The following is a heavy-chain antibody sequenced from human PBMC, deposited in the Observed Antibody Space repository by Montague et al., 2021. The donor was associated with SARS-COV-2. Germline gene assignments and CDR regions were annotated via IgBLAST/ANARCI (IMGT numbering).Heavy chain of an antibody. CDR3: ARDGWSTVVVVAATPGFDY. V-gene: IGHV3-9*01. CDR2: INWNSGSI. Sequence: SLRLSCAASGFTFDDYAMYWVRQAPGKGLEWVSGINWNSGSIGYADSVKGRFTISRDNAENSLYLQMNSLRAEDTALYYCARDGWSTVVVVAATPGFDYWGQGTLVTVSS. D-gene: IGHD2-15*01. J-gene: IGHJ4*02. CDR1: GFTFDDYA.